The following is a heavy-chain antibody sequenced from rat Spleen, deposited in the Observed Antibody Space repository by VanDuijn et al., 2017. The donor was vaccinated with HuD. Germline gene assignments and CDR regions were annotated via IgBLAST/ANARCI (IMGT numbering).Heavy chain of an antibody. Sequence: EVQLVESGGGLVQPGRSLKLSCTASGFSFTNYGMAWVRQAPTKGLEWVATISNDGSNTYYRDSVKGRFIISRDNAKNSLYLQMDSLRSEDTATYYCARQRTLYYFDYWGQGVMVPVSS. CDR2: ISNDGSNT. V-gene: IGHV5-29*01. CDR3: ARQRTLYYFDY. D-gene: IGHD3-1*01. CDR1: GFSFTNYG. J-gene: IGHJ2*01.